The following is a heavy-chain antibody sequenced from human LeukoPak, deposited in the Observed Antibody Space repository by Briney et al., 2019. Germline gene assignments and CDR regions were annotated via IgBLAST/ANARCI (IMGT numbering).Heavy chain of an antibody. CDR1: GYTFTSYG. Sequence: ASVKVSCKASGYTFTSYGISWVRQAPGQGLEWMGWISAYNGNTNSAQKVQGRVTLTTDTSTSTAYMELRSLRSDDTAVYYCARQVDTSMALPDYWGRETPVSLSS. CDR2: ISAYNGNT. D-gene: IGHD5-18*01. V-gene: IGHV1-18*01. J-gene: IGHJ4*02. CDR3: ARQVDTSMALPDY.